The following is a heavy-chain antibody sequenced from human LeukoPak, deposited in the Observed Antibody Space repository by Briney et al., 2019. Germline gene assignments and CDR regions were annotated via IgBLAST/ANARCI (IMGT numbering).Heavy chain of an antibody. CDR1: GYSFTDYW. J-gene: IGHJ4*02. V-gene: IGHV5-51*01. CDR2: FYPSDSGT. CDR3: VRAKDYLWEKHRYSYHFDF. D-gene: IGHD3-16*02. Sequence: GESLKISCKTSGYSFTDYWIGWVRQMPGEGLEWMGFFYPSDSGTRYSPSFQGQVTISADKSISTVYLYWSSLRASDTAIYYCVRAKDYLWEKHRYSYHFDFWGQGTLVTVSS.